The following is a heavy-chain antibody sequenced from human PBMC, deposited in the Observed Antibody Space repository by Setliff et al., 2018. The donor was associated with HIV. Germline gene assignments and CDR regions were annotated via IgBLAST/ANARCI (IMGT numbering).Heavy chain of an antibody. D-gene: IGHD2-2*03. CDR3: SRHLGYCSTTNSC. Sequence: PGGSLRLSCAASGFTFSSYSMNWVRQSPGKGLEWVSYISGSGSGVDYADSVKGRFTVSRDNARSSLYLQMNSLRGEDTAVYYCSRHLGYCSTTNSCWGQGTPVTVSS. CDR1: GFTFSSYS. V-gene: IGHV3-48*01. J-gene: IGHJ4*02. CDR2: ISGSGSGV.